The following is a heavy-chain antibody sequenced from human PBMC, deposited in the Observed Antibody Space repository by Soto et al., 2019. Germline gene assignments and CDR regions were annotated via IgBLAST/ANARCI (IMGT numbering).Heavy chain of an antibody. Sequence: KPSETLSLTCSVSGGSITSHFWNWIRQPPGKGLEWIAYFKYGGSPSYNPSLQSRVTVSSDTLRDQFSLKLNSVTAADTAVYYCARGGIPTQNWFDPWGPGTLVTVSS. J-gene: IGHJ5*02. CDR3: ARGGIPTQNWFDP. CDR2: FKYGGSP. CDR1: GGSITSHF. V-gene: IGHV4-59*11. D-gene: IGHD2-2*02.